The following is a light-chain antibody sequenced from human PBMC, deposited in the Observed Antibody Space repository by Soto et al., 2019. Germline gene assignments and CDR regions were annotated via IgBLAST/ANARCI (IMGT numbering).Light chain of an antibody. Sequence: EIVLTQSPGTLSLSPGERATLSCRARQSVSSSYLAWYQQKPGQAPRLLIYGASSRATGIPDRFSGSGSGRDFTLSISRLEPEDFAVYYCQQYGSSPPITFGQGTRLEIK. CDR2: GAS. CDR3: QQYGSSPPIT. V-gene: IGKV3-20*01. CDR1: QSVSSSY. J-gene: IGKJ5*01.